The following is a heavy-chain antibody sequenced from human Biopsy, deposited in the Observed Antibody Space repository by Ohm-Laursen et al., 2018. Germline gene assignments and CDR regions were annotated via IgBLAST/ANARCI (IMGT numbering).Heavy chain of an antibody. D-gene: IGHD3-3*01. CDR3: ARTPRDSFWSGSYKRGLWFDP. V-gene: IGHV4-59*01. Sequence: SETLSLTWSVSGGSIISYYWTWIRQPPGKGLEWIGHVYNGGITNYNPSLKSRVTISKDTSKNQFSLQVNSVTAADTAVYCCARTPRDSFWSGSYKRGLWFDPWGQGTLVIVSS. CDR1: GGSIISYY. CDR2: VYNGGIT. J-gene: IGHJ5*02.